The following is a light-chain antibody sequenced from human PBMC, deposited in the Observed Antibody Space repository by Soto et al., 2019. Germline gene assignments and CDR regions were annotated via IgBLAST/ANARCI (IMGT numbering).Light chain of an antibody. CDR2: KAS. CDR3: QQYHSYPPT. Sequence: DIQMTQSPSTLSASVGERVTITCRASQSISAWLAWYQQKPGKAPKLLIYKASNVESGVPSRFSGSGSGTEFTLTISSLQPDDFATYYCQQYHSYPPTFCQGTRLEIK. CDR1: QSISAW. J-gene: IGKJ5*01. V-gene: IGKV1-5*03.